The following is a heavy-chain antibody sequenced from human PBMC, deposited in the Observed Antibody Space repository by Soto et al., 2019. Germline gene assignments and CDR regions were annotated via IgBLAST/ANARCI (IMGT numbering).Heavy chain of an antibody. CDR3: ARGGVKGTTSRGQVYN. V-gene: IGHV3-11*06. D-gene: IGHD1-7*01. CDR2: ISSSSDST. Sequence: QVQVVESGGGLVKPGGSLRLSCEASGFTFIDYYMSWIRQAPGKGLEWVSFISSSSDSTKYADSVKGRFTISIDNAKNSLYLQLNSLRAEDTAVYYCARGGVKGTTSRGQVYNWGQGTLVT. J-gene: IGHJ4*02. CDR1: GFTFIDYY.